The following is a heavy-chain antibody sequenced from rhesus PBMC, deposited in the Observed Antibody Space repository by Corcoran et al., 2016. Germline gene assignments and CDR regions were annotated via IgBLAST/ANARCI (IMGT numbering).Heavy chain of an antibody. Sequence: HVQLQESGPGLVKPSETLSLTCAVSGGSISDDYYWSWVRPPPGTGLGWIGYIYGSGGGTNYNPSLKIRVTISKDASKNQFSLKLSYVTAADTAVYYCARVHIAAGDAFDFWGQGLRVTVSS. CDR3: ARVHIAAGDAFDF. D-gene: IGHD6-13*01. CDR1: GGSISDDYY. J-gene: IGHJ3*01. CDR2: IYGSGGGT. V-gene: IGHV4-106*01.